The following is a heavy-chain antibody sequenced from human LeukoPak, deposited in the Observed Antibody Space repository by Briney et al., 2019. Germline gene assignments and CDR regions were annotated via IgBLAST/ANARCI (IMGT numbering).Heavy chain of an antibody. V-gene: IGHV1-18*01. Sequence: ASVKVSCKASGYTFTSYGIIWVRQAPGQGLEWMGWISAYNGNTNSAQKLQGRVTMTTDTSTSTAYMELRSLRSEDTAVYYCARDGRDTIFGVVTDAFDIWGQGTMVTVSS. CDR3: ARDGRDTIFGVVTDAFDI. CDR1: GYTFTSYG. CDR2: ISAYNGNT. D-gene: IGHD3-3*01. J-gene: IGHJ3*02.